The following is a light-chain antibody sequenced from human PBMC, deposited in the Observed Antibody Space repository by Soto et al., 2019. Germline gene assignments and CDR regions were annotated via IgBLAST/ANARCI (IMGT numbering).Light chain of an antibody. CDR1: QSISNH. CDR3: QQSYSSPPT. J-gene: IGKJ1*01. Sequence: DIQMTHSPSSLSASVEDRVIITCRASQSISNHLNWYQQKPGKAPKLLIFAASSLQSGVPSRFSGSRSGPDFTLTISSLQPEDFATYYCQQSYSSPPTFGQGTKVDIK. V-gene: IGKV1-39*01. CDR2: AAS.